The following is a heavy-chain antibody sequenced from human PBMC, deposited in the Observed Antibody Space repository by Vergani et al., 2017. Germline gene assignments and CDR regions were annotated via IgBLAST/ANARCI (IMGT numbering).Heavy chain of an antibody. CDR2: INPNSGGT. CDR3: ASGWSGYSTSWCLEY. J-gene: IGHJ4*02. CDR1: GYTFAGYN. D-gene: IGHD6-13*01. V-gene: IGHV1-2*02. Sequence: QVQLVQSGAEVKKPGASVKVSCKASGYTFAGYNIHCVRQAPGQGLELMGWINPNSGGTNYAQKFQGRVTMTRDTSINTAYMELSRLRSDDTAVYFCASGWSGYSTSWCLEYWGQGTLVTVSS.